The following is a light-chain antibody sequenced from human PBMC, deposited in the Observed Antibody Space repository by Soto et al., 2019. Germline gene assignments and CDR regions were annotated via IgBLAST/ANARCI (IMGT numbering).Light chain of an antibody. CDR3: SSYTTSSSYV. V-gene: IGLV2-14*01. J-gene: IGLJ1*01. CDR1: SSDVGGYDY. Sequence: QSVLTQPASVSGSPGQSITMSCTGASSDVGGYDYVSWYQQHPGEVPKLIIFEVSSRPAWISNRSSASKSGNTASLTISGLQAEDEADYYCSSYTTSSSYVFGTGTKVTVL. CDR2: EVS.